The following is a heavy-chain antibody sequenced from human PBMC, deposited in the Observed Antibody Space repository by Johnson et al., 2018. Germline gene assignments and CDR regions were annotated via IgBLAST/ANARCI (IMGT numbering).Heavy chain of an antibody. J-gene: IGHJ3*02. CDR3: TRGPSGSHDAFDI. Sequence: QLVETGGGLVQPWRSLRLSCTASGFTFGDYAMSWFRQAPGKGLEWVGFIRSKAYGGTTEYAASVKGRFTISRDDSKSIAYLQMNSLKTEDTAVYYCTRGPSGSHDAFDIWGQGTMVTVSS. V-gene: IGHV3-49*03. D-gene: IGHD1-26*01. CDR1: GFTFGDYA. CDR2: IRSKAYGGTT.